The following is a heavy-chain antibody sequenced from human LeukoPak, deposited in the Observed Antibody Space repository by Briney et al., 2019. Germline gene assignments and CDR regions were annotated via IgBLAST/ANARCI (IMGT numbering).Heavy chain of an antibody. CDR3: ARDILATSIAAPYY. CDR2: IFYSGRT. D-gene: IGHD6-13*01. CDR1: GGSISSSTYY. J-gene: IGHJ4*02. V-gene: IGHV4-39*07. Sequence: PSETLSLTCTVSGGSISSSTYYWGWIRQPPGKGLEWIGSIFYSGRTYYNPSLKSRVTMSVDTSKNQFSLRLSSVNAADMAVYYCARDILATSIAAPYYWGQGTLVTVSS.